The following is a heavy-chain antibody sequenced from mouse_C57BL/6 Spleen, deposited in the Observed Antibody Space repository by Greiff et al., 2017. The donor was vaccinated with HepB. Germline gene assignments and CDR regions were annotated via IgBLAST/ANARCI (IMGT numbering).Heavy chain of an antibody. J-gene: IGHJ2*01. CDR1: GYTFTSYW. CDR3: ARGTTVVVDY. V-gene: IGHV1-69*01. D-gene: IGHD1-1*01. CDR2: IDPSDSYT. Sequence: QVQLQQPGAELVMPGASVKLSCKASGYTFTSYWMDWVKQRPGQGLEWIGEIDPSDSYTNYNQKFKGKSTLTVDKSSSTAYMQLSSLTSEDSAVYYCARGTTVVVDYWGQGTTLTVSS.